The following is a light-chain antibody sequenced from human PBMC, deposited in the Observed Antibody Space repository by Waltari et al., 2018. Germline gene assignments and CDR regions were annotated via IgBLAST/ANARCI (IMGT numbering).Light chain of an antibody. CDR3: HVWHPHVDPGV. Sequence: SYVVTQPPSVSVAPGETATITCGGDNIGTYSVHWYQQKAGHAPVLVIFYDRDRPAGILDRFSGANSGNTATLTVSRVEAGDEARYYCHVWHPHVDPGVFGTGTEVTVL. CDR2: YDR. V-gene: IGLV3-21*04. J-gene: IGLJ1*01. CDR1: NIGTYS.